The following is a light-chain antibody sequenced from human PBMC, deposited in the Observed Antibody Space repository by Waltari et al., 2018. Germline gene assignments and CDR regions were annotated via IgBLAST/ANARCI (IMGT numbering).Light chain of an antibody. CDR2: EAS. J-gene: IGKJ4*02. CDR3: QQHGSLPVT. Sequence: IVLPQSPATMSLSLWERAPLSCRASQSVSRFLAWYQQKPGQAPRLLIYEASSRATGNPDRFSGSGSGTDFSLTISGLEPEDFAVYYCQQHGSLPVTFGGGTKVEIK. V-gene: IGKV3-11*01. CDR1: QSVSRF.